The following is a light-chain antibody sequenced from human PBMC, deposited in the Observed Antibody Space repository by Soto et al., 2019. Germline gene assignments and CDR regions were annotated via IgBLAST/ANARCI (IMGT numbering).Light chain of an antibody. J-gene: IGKJ4*01. CDR1: QSLFYSPNNKTY. CDR2: WAS. V-gene: IGKV4-1*01. CDR3: QQYDSVPQLT. Sequence: DIVMTQSPDSLAVSLGERATINCKSSQSLFYSPNNKTYLAWYQHKAGQSPKLLIYWASNRESGVPDRFSGSGSGTDFTLTLSSLQAEDVAVYYGQQYDSVPQLTFGAGTKVEIK.